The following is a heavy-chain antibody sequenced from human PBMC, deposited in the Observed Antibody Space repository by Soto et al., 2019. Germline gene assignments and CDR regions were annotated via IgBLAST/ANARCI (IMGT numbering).Heavy chain of an antibody. D-gene: IGHD2-21*01. CDR1: GFTFSVYG. Sequence: GGSLRLSCAASGFTFSVYGIHWVRQAPGKGLEWVAVIWSDGSHKYYADSVKGRFTISRDNSKNTLYLQMNSLRAEDTAVYYCVSNEFVAHPYLEGPFDYWGQGTLVTVSS. CDR2: IWSDGSHK. CDR3: VSNEFVAHPYLEGPFDY. V-gene: IGHV3-33*01. J-gene: IGHJ4*02.